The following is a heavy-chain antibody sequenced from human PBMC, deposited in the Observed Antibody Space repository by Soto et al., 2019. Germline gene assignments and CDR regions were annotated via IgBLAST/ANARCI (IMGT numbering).Heavy chain of an antibody. Sequence: PGESLKISCKGPGSSFTSYWIGWVRQRPGQGLEWVGLSYPSDSDTNYSPSFQGHVTISADKSISTAYLQWSRLKASDSDMYYCARHEGDRITIFGVVIISTWFDPWGQGTLVTVSS. J-gene: IGHJ5*02. D-gene: IGHD3-3*01. CDR2: SYPSDSDT. CDR3: ARHEGDRITIFGVVIISTWFDP. CDR1: GSSFTSYW. V-gene: IGHV5-51*01.